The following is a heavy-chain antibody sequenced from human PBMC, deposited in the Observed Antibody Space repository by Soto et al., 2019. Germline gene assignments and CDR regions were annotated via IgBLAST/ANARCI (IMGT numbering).Heavy chain of an antibody. V-gene: IGHV4-30-2*01. CDR1: DGSISSGGYS. J-gene: IGHJ6*01. CDR2: IYHTGRT. D-gene: IGHD3-16*01. CDR3: ARDRILIKWGGLTYYYGVDV. Sequence: QLQLQESGSGLVKPSQTLSLTCAVSDGSISSGGYSWSWIRQPPGKGLEWLGNIYHTGRTNYNPSLESRLTFSVDRSKNPFSLKLSSVTAADTAVYFCARDRILIKWGGLTYYYGVDVWGQGTTVIVSS.